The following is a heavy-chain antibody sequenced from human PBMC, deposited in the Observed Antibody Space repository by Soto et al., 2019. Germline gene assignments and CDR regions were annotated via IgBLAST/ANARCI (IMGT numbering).Heavy chain of an antibody. V-gene: IGHV3-30-3*01. D-gene: IGHD3-22*01. Sequence: GGSLRLSCAASGFTFSSYAMHWVRQAPGKGLEWVAVISYDGSNKYYADSVKGRFTISRDNSKNTLYLQMNSLRAEDTAVYYCARSPRSRPDSSGYYYGFDYWGQGTLVTVSS. CDR1: GFTFSSYA. CDR3: ARSPRSRPDSSGYYYGFDY. J-gene: IGHJ4*02. CDR2: ISYDGSNK.